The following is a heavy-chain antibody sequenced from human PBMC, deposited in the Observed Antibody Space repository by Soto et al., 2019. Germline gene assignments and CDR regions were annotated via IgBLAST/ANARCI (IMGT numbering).Heavy chain of an antibody. D-gene: IGHD5-12*01. Sequence: PGGSLRLSCAASGFTFRSYWMQWVRQAPGKGLVWVSWINSDGSSTSYADSVKGRFTISRDNAKNSLYLQMNSLRAEDTAVYYCARGSYSGYDSSDYYNMDVWGQGTTVTVSS. CDR2: INSDGSST. V-gene: IGHV3-74*01. J-gene: IGHJ6*02. CDR3: ARGSYSGYDSSDYYNMDV. CDR1: GFTFRSYW.